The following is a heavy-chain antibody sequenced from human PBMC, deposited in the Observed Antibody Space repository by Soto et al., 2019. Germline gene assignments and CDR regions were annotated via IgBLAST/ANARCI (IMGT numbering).Heavy chain of an antibody. CDR2: IVVGSGNT. D-gene: IGHD5-18*01. V-gene: IGHV1-58*01. Sequence: ASVKVSCKASGFTFTSSAVQWVRQARGQRLEWIGWIVVGSGNTNYAQKFQERVTITRDMSTSTAYMELSSLRSEDTAVYYCAADQVLGYSYGYGVLFDYWGQGTLVTVSS. CDR3: AADQVLGYSYGYGVLFDY. J-gene: IGHJ4*02. CDR1: GFTFTSSA.